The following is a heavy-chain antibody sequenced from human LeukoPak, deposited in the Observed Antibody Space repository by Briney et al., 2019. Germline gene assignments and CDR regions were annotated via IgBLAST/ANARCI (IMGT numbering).Heavy chain of an antibody. CDR1: GFTFSTSA. Sequence: PGGSLRLSCAASGFTFSTSAMTWVRQAPGKGLEWVSSISGSGGNTYYADSVKGRFTISRDSSKNTMYLQMNSLRADDTAVYYCXKDRVPHTVSKGIFQYWGQGTLVTVSS. J-gene: IGHJ4*02. CDR2: ISGSGGNT. CDR3: XKDRVPHTVSKGIFQY. D-gene: IGHD4-17*01. V-gene: IGHV3-23*01.